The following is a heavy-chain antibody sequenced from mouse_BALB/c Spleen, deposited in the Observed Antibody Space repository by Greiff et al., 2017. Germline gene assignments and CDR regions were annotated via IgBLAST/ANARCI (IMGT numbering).Heavy chain of an antibody. D-gene: IGHD2-1*01. CDR2: ISYSGST. J-gene: IGHJ4*01. CDR3: ARYAELPYYAMDY. V-gene: IGHV3-8*02. CDR1: GDSITSGY. Sequence: EVKLQESGPSLVKPSQTLSLTCSVTGDSITSGYWNWIRKFPGNKLEYMGYISYSGSTYYNPSLKSRISITRETSKNQYYMQLNSVTTEDTATYYCARYAELPYYAMDYWGQGTSVTVSA.